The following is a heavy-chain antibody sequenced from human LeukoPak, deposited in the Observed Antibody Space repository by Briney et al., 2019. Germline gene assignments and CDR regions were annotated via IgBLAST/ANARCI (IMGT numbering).Heavy chain of an antibody. D-gene: IGHD3-22*01. V-gene: IGHV1-2*06. J-gene: IGHJ4*02. CDR3: ARVSGGYYYDSSGYFTYYFDY. CDR2: INPNSGGT. Sequence: ASVKVSCKASGYTLTAYYLHWVRQAPGQGLEWMGRINPNSGGTNYAQKFQGRVTMTRDTSISTAYMELSRLRSDDTAVYFCARVSGGYYYDSSGYFTYYFDYWGQGTLVTVSS. CDR1: GYTLTAYY.